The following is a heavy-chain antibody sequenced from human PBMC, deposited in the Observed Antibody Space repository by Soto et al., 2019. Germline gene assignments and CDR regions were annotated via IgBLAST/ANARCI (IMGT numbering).Heavy chain of an antibody. CDR1: GFTFSSYD. Sequence: GGSLRLSCAASGFTFSSYDMHWVRQATGKGLEWVSAIGTAGETYYPGSVKGRFTISKEKAKNSLHLQMNSLRAEDTAVYYCARVPGPGSYYYYGMDVWGQGTTVTVSS. CDR2: IGTAGET. CDR3: ARVPGPGSYYYYGMDV. V-gene: IGHV3-13*01. D-gene: IGHD3-10*01. J-gene: IGHJ6*02.